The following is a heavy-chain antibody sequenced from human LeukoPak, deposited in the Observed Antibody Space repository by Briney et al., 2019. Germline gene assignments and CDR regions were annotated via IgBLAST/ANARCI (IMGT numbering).Heavy chain of an antibody. CDR2: IYSDGST. V-gene: IGHV3-53*05. J-gene: IGHJ4*02. D-gene: IGHD6-13*01. CDR1: GFTVSSNY. Sequence: PGGSLRLSCAASGFTVSSNYMSWVRQAPGKGLEWVSVIYSDGSTYYAGSVRGRCTISRDNSKNTMSLQMDSLRGEDTAVYYCARDPRTSSTSRNYFESWGQGTLVTVSS. CDR3: ARDPRTSSTSRNYFES.